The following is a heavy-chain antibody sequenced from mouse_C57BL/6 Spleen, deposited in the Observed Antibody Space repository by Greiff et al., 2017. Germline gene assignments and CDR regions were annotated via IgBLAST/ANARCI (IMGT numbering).Heavy chain of an antibody. J-gene: IGHJ3*01. D-gene: IGHD2-1*01. V-gene: IGHV1-72*01. Sequence: QVQLQQPGAELVKPGASVKLSCKASGYTFTSYWMHWVKQRPGRGLEWIGRIVPNSGGTKYNEKFKSEATLTVDKPSSTAYMQLSSLTSEDSAVYYCAKSYGNYPWFAYWGQETLVTVSA. CDR2: IVPNSGGT. CDR1: GYTFTSYW. CDR3: AKSYGNYPWFAY.